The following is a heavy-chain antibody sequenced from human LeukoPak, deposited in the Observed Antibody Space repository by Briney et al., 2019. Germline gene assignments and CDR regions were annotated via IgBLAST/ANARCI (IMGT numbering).Heavy chain of an antibody. CDR3: ARQRMRWELLEGVYYFDY. J-gene: IGHJ4*02. Sequence: SETLSLTCTVSGYSISSAYYWGWIRQPPGKGLEWIGSIYHSGSTYYNPSLKSRVTISVDTSKNQFSLKLSSVTAADTAVYYCARQRMRWELLEGVYYFDYWGQGTLVTVSS. CDR2: IYHSGST. D-gene: IGHD1-26*01. CDR1: GYSISSAYY. V-gene: IGHV4-38-2*02.